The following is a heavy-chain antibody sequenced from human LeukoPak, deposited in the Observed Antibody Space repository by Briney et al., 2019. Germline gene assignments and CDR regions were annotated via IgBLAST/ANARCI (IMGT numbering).Heavy chain of an antibody. J-gene: IGHJ4*02. CDR2: ISGSSSHT. V-gene: IGHV3-23*01. CDR1: GFTFSIYA. Sequence: GGSLRLSCAASGFTFSIYAMSWVRQAPGKGLEWVSGISGSSSHTMDADSVRGRFTISRDNTRNTLYLQMNSLRAEDTALYYCAKEHDYSNAAPEWGFDSWAQGTLVTVSS. D-gene: IGHD3-3*01. CDR3: AKEHDYSNAAPEWGFDS.